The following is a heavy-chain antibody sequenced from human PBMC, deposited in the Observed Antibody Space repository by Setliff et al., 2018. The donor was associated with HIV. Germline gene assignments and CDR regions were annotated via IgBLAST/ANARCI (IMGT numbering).Heavy chain of an antibody. V-gene: IGHV4-39*07. D-gene: IGHD6-6*01. J-gene: IGHJ5*02. CDR3: ARVSRGGSSPGWFDP. CDR1: GGSISSSSHY. Sequence: SETLSLTCTVSGGSISSSSHYWGWIRQPPGKGLEWIGSIYYSGGTYYNPSLKSRVTISVETSKNQFSLKLSSVTAADTAVYYFARVSRGGSSPGWFDPWGQGTLVTVSS. CDR2: IYYSGGT.